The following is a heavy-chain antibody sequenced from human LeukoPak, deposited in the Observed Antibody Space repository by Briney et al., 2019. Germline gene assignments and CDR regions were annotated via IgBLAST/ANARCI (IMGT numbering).Heavy chain of an antibody. CDR3: AKDGRGGNSAGY. J-gene: IGHJ4*02. V-gene: IGHV3-23*01. Sequence: PGGSLRLSCAASGFSFSSHGMSWVRQAPGKGLEWVSGIIGGAGSTYYADSVKGRFTISGDNSKNTLFLQMNSLRAEDTAVYYCAKDGRGGNSAGYWGQGTLVTVSS. CDR1: GFSFSSHG. CDR2: IIGGAGST. D-gene: IGHD4-23*01.